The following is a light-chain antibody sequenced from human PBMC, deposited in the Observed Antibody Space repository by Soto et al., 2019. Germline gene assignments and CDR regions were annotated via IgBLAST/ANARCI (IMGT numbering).Light chain of an antibody. Sequence: DIRMMQSPSTVSALVGDRGTITCWASQSISRRLVWYQEKPGIAPKALIYGASTLVTGVPSSFSGSGSGTEFTLTISSLQPDDFATYYCQQYYSYPYTFGQGTKLEIK. V-gene: IGKV1-5*03. CDR1: QSISRR. CDR2: GAS. CDR3: QQYYSYPYT. J-gene: IGKJ2*01.